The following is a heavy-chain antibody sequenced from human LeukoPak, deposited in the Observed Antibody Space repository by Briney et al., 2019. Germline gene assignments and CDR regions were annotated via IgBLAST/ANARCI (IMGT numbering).Heavy chain of an antibody. CDR2: IYPGDSDT. D-gene: IGHD2/OR15-2a*01. J-gene: IGHJ3*02. CDR1: GYSFTDYW. CDR3: ARRGTTYYATQDAFDI. Sequence: GKSLKISCKGSGYSFTDYWIGWVRRMPGKGLECMGIIYPGDSDTSYRPSFQGQVTISADKSISTAYLQWSSLKASDTAMYYCARRGTTYYATQDAFDIWGQGTMVTVSS. V-gene: IGHV5-51*01.